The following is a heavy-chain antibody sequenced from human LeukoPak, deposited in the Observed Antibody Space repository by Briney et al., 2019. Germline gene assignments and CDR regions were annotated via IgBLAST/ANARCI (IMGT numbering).Heavy chain of an antibody. Sequence: SETLSLTCSVSGDSISSYYWTWIRQPPGKGLEWIGYIYNSGITNYNPSLKGRVTISADTSKNQFSLKLSSVTAADTAIYYCARGHDYYGSGRQSWFDPWGQGTLVTVSS. V-gene: IGHV4-59*01. CDR3: ARGHDYYGSGRQSWFDP. J-gene: IGHJ5*02. D-gene: IGHD3-10*01. CDR2: IYNSGIT. CDR1: GDSISSYY.